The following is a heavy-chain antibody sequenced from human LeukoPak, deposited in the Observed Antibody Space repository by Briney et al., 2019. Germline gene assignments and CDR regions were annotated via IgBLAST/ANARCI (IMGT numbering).Heavy chain of an antibody. CDR2: IYYSGST. Sequence: SETLSLTCTVSGGSISSYYWGWIRQPPGKGLEWIGSIYYSGSTYYNPSLKSRVTISVDTSKNQFSLKLSSVTAADTAVYYCARDNLAVAGAFDIWGQGTMVTVSS. J-gene: IGHJ3*02. D-gene: IGHD6-19*01. CDR1: GGSISSYY. CDR3: ARDNLAVAGAFDI. V-gene: IGHV4-39*07.